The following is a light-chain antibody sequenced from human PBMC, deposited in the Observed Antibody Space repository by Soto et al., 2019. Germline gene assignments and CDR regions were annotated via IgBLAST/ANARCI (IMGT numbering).Light chain of an antibody. J-gene: IGKJ1*01. CDR3: QQYNSCSGT. V-gene: IGKV1-5*03. CDR2: RAS. Sequence: DIQMTHTPSTLSASLGDRVTITCRASQSVSGWLAWYQQKPGKAPKLLIYRASSRASGVPARFSGSGSGTEFTLTITSLQSDDFAAYYCQQYNSCSGTFGQGTKVDIK. CDR1: QSVSGW.